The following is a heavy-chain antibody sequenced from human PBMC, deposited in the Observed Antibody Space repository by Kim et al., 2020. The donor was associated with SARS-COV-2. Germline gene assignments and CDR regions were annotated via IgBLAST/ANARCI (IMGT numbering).Heavy chain of an antibody. CDR3: ARKAVAGTIDY. V-gene: IGHV4-61*02. J-gene: IGHJ4*02. Sequence: SETLSLTCTVSGGSISSGSYYWSWIRQPAGKGLEWIGRIYTSGSTNYNPSLKSRVTISVDTSKNQFSLKLSSVTAADTAVYYCARKAVAGTIDYWGQGTLVTVSS. CDR2: IYTSGST. CDR1: GGSISSGSYY. D-gene: IGHD6-19*01.